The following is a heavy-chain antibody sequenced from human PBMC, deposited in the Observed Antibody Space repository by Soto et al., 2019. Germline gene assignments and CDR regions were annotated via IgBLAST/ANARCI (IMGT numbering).Heavy chain of an antibody. Sequence: QVQLVQSGAEVKKPGASVKVSCKASGYTFTSYAITWVRQAPGQGLEWVGWISAYNGNTNSAQKPQGRVTMTTDTATSTAYMELRSLRSDDTAGYYCARDLGAGLVDYWGQGTLVTVSS. V-gene: IGHV1-18*01. CDR2: ISAYNGNT. D-gene: IGHD6-19*01. CDR3: ARDLGAGLVDY. J-gene: IGHJ4*02. CDR1: GYTFTSYA.